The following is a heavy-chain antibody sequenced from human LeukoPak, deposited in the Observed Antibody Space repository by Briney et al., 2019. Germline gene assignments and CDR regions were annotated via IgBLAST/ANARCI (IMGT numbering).Heavy chain of an antibody. D-gene: IGHD3/OR15-3a*01. CDR3: ARQTGSGLFILP. CDR2: IYYSGNT. Sequence: SETLSLTCTVSGLPISSRNSYWGWIRQPPGKGLEWIGSIYYSGNTYYNASLKSQVSISIDTSKNQFSLRLTSVTAADTAVYYCARQTGSGLFILPGGQGTLVTVSS. V-gene: IGHV4-39*01. CDR1: GLPISSRNSY. J-gene: IGHJ4*02.